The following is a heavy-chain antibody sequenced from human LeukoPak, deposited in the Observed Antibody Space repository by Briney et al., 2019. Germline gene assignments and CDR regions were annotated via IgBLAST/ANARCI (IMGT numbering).Heavy chain of an antibody. CDR1: GGSISSHY. CDR2: IYTSGNS. V-gene: IGHV4-4*09. CDR3: ARGRCTNGVCPGAFDP. D-gene: IGHD2-8*01. Sequence: SETLSLTCTVSGGSISSHYWSWIRQPPGKGLEWIGYIYTSGNSNYNPSLKSRVTISADTSENQFSLKLSSVTAADTAVYYCARGRCTNGVCPGAFDPWGQGTLVTVSS. J-gene: IGHJ5*02.